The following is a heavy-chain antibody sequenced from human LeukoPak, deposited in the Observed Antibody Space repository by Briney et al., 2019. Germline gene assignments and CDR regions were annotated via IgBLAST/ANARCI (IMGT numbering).Heavy chain of an antibody. V-gene: IGHV3-48*03. J-gene: IGHJ5*02. Sequence: GGSLRLSCAASGFTLSSYEMNWVRQAPGKGLEWVSYISSSGSTIYYADSVKGRFTISRDNAKNSLYLQMNSLRAEDTAVYYCARVPIFGVVIEYNWFDPWGQGTLVTVSS. D-gene: IGHD3-3*01. CDR3: ARVPIFGVVIEYNWFDP. CDR2: ISSSGSTI. CDR1: GFTLSSYE.